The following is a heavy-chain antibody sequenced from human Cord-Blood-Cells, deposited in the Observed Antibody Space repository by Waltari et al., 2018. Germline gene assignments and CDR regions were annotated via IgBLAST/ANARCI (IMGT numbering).Heavy chain of an antibody. Sequence: QVQLPESGPGLVKPSETLSLTFAVSGYSISSGSFWGSIRQPPGKGLEWIGSIYHSGSTYYNPSLKSRVTISVDTSKNQFSLKLSSVTAADTAVYYCAREGVAAAGDYWGQGTLVTVSS. CDR2: IYHSGST. J-gene: IGHJ4*02. CDR1: GYSISSGSF. V-gene: IGHV4-38-2*02. D-gene: IGHD6-13*01. CDR3: AREGVAAAGDY.